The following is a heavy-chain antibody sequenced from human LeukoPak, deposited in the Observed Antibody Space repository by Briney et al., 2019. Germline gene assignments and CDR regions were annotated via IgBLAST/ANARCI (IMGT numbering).Heavy chain of an antibody. D-gene: IGHD2-2*01. CDR1: GGSITNYY. Sequence: SETLSLTCTVSGGSITNYYWNWIRQPPGKGLEWIGFIYSSGTTNYNPSLKSRLTISVDTSKNQFSLKLSSVTAADTAVYYCAREVDAAAAYNWFDPWGQGTLVTVSS. CDR3: AREVDAAAAYNWFDP. V-gene: IGHV4-59*12. J-gene: IGHJ5*02. CDR2: IYSSGTT.